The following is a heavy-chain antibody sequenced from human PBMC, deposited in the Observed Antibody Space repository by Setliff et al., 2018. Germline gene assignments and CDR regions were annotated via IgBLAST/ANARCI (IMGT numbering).Heavy chain of an antibody. Sequence: ASVKVSCKASGYTFINYEINWVRQATGQGLEWMGWMNPNSGNTGYAQKFQGRVTMTRNTSASTAYMELSSLRSEDTALYYCARGGASSRWYYFDYWGQGTLVTVSS. CDR2: MNPNSGNT. D-gene: IGHD6-13*01. CDR1: GYTFINYE. CDR3: ARGGASSRWYYFDY. J-gene: IGHJ4*02. V-gene: IGHV1-8*02.